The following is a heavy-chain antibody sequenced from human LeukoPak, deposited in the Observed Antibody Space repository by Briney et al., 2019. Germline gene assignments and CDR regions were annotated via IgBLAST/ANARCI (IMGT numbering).Heavy chain of an antibody. CDR2: INPNSGGT. J-gene: IGHJ4*02. Sequence: ASVKVSCKASGYTFTGYYMHWVRQAPGQGLEWMGWINPNSGGTNYAQKFQGRVTMTRDTSISTAYMELRSLRSDDTAVYYCARDDSSSTTFGYWGQGTLVTVSS. V-gene: IGHV1-2*02. D-gene: IGHD2-2*01. CDR1: GYTFTGYY. CDR3: ARDDSSSTTFGY.